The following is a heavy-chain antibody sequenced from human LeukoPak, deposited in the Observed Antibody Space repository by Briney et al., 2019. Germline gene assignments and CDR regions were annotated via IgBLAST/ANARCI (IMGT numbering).Heavy chain of an antibody. J-gene: IGHJ4*02. CDR1: GSTFSTYG. CDR2: VRYDGSDK. CDR3: AKDLNTRDDY. V-gene: IGHV3-30*02. Sequence: GRSLRLSCTASGSTFSTYGMHWVRQAPGKGLEWVAFVRYDGSDKYFADSVKGRFTISRDNSKNTLHLQMSSLRAEDTAVYYCAKDLNTRDDYWGQGTLVTVSS.